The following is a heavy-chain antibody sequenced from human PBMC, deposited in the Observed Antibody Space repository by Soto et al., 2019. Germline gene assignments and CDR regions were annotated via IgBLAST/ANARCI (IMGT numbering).Heavy chain of an antibody. CDR1: GSYITSGDYH. D-gene: IGHD2-8*01. Sequence: SETLSLTCSVSGSYITSGDYHWTWIRQAPGKGLEWIGYISHSETTYYSPALKNRIIISSDFSMNQFSLRLNSVTAADTAVYFCAGFGVGDRDDKWGQGTLVTGSS. CDR3: AGFGVGDRDDK. J-gene: IGHJ4*02. CDR2: ISHSETT. V-gene: IGHV4-30-4*01.